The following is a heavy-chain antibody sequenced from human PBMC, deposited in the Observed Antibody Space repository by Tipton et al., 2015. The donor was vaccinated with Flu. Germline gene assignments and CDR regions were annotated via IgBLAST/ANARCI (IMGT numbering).Heavy chain of an antibody. CDR3: ARGIGFGELLDY. V-gene: IGHV3-21*01. D-gene: IGHD3-10*01. CDR2: ISTSSYYI. J-gene: IGHJ4*02. Sequence: VQLVQSGGGLVKPGGSLRLSCAASGFIFSTFSMTWVRRAPGKGLEWVSSISTSSYYINYADSVKGRFTISRDSAKNSLYLQMDDLRAEDTAIYYCARGIGFGELLDYWGQGTLVAVSS. CDR1: GFIFSTFS.